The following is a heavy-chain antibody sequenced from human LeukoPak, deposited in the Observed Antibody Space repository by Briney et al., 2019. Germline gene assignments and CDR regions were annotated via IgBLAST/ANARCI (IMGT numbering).Heavy chain of an antibody. D-gene: IGHD5-12*01. CDR1: GFTFSGYT. CDR2: ISSSSSYI. J-gene: IGHJ4*02. V-gene: IGHV3-21*01. Sequence: GGSLRLSCAASGFTFSGYTINWVRQAPGKGLEWVSSISSSSSYIYYADSVKGRFTISRHNAKNSLYLQMNSLRAEDTAVYYCARAGSGYEDGFDYWGQGTLVTVSS. CDR3: ARAGSGYEDGFDY.